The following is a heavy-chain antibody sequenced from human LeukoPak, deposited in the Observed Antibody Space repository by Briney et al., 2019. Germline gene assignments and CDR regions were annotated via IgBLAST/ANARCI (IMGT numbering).Heavy chain of an antibody. CDR1: GYTFTSYY. D-gene: IGHD2-15*01. J-gene: IGHJ4*02. CDR2: INPSSGTT. Sequence: ASVKVSCKASGYTFTSYYMHWVRQAPRQGLEWMGIINPSSGTTNYAQKFQGSVTLTRDTSASTVYMELSSLRSEDTAVYFCARGSSGGSSRTEFDYWGQGTLVTVSS. CDR3: ARGSSGGSSRTEFDY. V-gene: IGHV1-46*01.